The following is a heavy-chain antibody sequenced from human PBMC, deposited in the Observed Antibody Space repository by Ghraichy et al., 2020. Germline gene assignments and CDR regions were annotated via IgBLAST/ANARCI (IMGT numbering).Heavy chain of an antibody. Sequence: GGSLRLSCAASGFSFSGYWMSWVRQAPGKGLEWVASIKQDGSEKIYVDSVQGRFTISRDNARNSLYLQMNSLRAEDTAMSYCAKNIVATGKNLYYYYGMDVLGQGTTVTVSS. V-gene: IGHV3-7*01. CDR1: GFSFSGYW. D-gene: IGHD5-12*01. J-gene: IGHJ6*02. CDR2: IKQDGSEK. CDR3: AKNIVATGKNLYYYYGMDV.